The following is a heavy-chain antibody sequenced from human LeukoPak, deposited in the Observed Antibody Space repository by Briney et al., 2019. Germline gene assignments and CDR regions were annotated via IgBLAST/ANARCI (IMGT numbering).Heavy chain of an antibody. CDR2: IYYSGST. V-gene: IGHV4-59*08. D-gene: IGHD3-22*01. Sequence: SETLSLTCTVSGGPISGYYWSWIRQSPGKGLLWIGYIYYSGSTNYNPSLKSRVTISIDMSRNQFSLKLSSVTAADTALYYCARHFTYYYDSSGYPRDAFDIWGQGTTVTVSS. J-gene: IGHJ3*02. CDR3: ARHFTYYYDSSGYPRDAFDI. CDR1: GGPISGYY.